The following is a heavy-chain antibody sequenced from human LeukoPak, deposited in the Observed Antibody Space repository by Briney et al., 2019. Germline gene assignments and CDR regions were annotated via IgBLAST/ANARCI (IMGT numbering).Heavy chain of an antibody. V-gene: IGHV3-30*04. CDR3: ARDQQWPPYEKNYFDY. D-gene: IGHD6-19*01. Sequence: PGGSLRLSCAASGFTFSSYAMHWVRQAPGKGLEWVAVISYDGSNKYYADSVKGRFTISRDNSKNTLYLQMNSLRAEDTAVYYCARDQQWPPYEKNYFDYWGQGTLVTVSS. J-gene: IGHJ4*02. CDR2: ISYDGSNK. CDR1: GFTFSSYA.